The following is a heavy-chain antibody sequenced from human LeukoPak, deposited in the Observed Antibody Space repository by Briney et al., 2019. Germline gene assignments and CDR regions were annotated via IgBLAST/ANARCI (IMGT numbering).Heavy chain of an antibody. CDR3: ARVVGGSYQRYYYYMDV. CDR2: IYHNGNT. CDR1: SGSISTYY. V-gene: IGHV4-59*12. J-gene: IGHJ6*03. Sequence: PSETLSLTCTVSSGSISTYYWSWIRQPPGKGLEWIGYIYHNGNTNYNPSLKSRVTISVDTSKNQFSLKLSSVAAADTAVYYCARVVGGSYQRYYYYMDVWGKGTTVTVSS. D-gene: IGHD1-26*01.